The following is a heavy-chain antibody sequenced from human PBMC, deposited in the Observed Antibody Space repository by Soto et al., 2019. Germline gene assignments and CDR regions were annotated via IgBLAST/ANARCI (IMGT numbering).Heavy chain of an antibody. D-gene: IGHD1-1*01. CDR1: GYTFTSYG. CDR3: ARNTWLERRPTWFDL. V-gene: IGHV1-18*01. Sequence: QVQLVQSGAEVKKPGASVKVSCKASGYTFTSYGISWVRQSPRHGLEGMGWPSADNGNTNNAQKLQARVTITTDTSTSTAYMELGSLRSDDTAVYYGARNTWLERRPTWFDLWGQGTLVTVSA. CDR2: PSADNGNT. J-gene: IGHJ5*02.